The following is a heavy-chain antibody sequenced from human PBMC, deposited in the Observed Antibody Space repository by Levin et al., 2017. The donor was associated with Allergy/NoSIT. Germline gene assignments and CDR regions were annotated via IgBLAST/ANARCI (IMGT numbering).Heavy chain of an antibody. V-gene: IGHV1-2*02. CDR1: GYNFSDHF. D-gene: IGHD5-24*01. CDR3: ARVGALKTIRYVGELSPFFDL. J-gene: IGHJ4*02. Sequence: GESLKISCKASGYNFSDHFLHWVRQAPGQGLEWIGWIAPSTGDTKSSQKFQDRVALTRDTTNSTVYMEVTSLTSDDTAIYYCARVGALKTIRYVGELSPFFDLWGQGTLVVVSS. CDR2: IAPSTGDT.